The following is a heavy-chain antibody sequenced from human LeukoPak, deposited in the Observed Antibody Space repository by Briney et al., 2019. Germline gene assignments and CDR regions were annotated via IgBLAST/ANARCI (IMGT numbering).Heavy chain of an antibody. D-gene: IGHD3-22*01. Sequence: GGSLRLSCAASGFTFSSYAMNWVRQAPGKGLEWVSSISSSSSYIYYADSVKGRFTISRENAKNSLYLQMNSLRAEDTAVYYCARGSARDSSGYYYDPLDYWGQGTLVTVSS. J-gene: IGHJ4*02. CDR1: GFTFSSYA. CDR3: ARGSARDSSGYYYDPLDY. V-gene: IGHV3-21*01. CDR2: ISSSSSYI.